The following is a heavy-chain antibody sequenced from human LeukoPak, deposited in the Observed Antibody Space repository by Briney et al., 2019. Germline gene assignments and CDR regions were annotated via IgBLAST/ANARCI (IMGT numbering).Heavy chain of an antibody. V-gene: IGHV3-7*03. J-gene: IGHJ4*02. CDR2: IKRDGSEK. Sequence: GGSLRLSCAASKFMFSTYCMGWVRQTPGKGLEGVANIKRDGSEKYSVDSVKGRFTISRDNAKNSLYLQMNSLRAEDTAVYYCARVILSIPQQGADEPFFFDFWGQGTLVTVSS. D-gene: IGHD3-3*02. CDR3: ARVILSIPQQGADEPFFFDF. CDR1: KFMFSTYC.